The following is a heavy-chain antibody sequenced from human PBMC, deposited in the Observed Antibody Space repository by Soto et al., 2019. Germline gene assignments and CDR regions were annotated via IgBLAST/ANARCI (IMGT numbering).Heavy chain of an antibody. D-gene: IGHD3-10*01. J-gene: IGHJ4*02. Sequence: SETLSLTCTVSGGSISSYYWSWIRQPPGKGLEWIGYIYYSGSTNYNPSPKSRVTISVDTSKNQFSLKLSSVTAADTAVYYCARVKLLWFGELLWAYYFDYWGQGTLVTVSS. CDR3: ARVKLLWFGELLWAYYFDY. CDR1: GGSISSYY. CDR2: IYYSGST. V-gene: IGHV4-59*08.